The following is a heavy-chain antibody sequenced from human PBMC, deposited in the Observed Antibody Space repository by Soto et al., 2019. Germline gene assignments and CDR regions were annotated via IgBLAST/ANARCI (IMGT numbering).Heavy chain of an antibody. D-gene: IGHD1-1*01. CDR2: INSDGSST. V-gene: IGHV3-74*01. CDR3: AGDGIRVSGPVSAFLLDRSSDL. Sequence: HLGGSMRLSCAACGLSLRSYWVHWVRQAPGKGLVWVSRINSDGSSTSYADSVKGRFTISRDNAKNTLYLQMNSLRAEDTAVYYCAGDGIRVSGPVSAFLLDRSSDL. CDR1: GLSLRSYW. J-gene: IGHJ2*01.